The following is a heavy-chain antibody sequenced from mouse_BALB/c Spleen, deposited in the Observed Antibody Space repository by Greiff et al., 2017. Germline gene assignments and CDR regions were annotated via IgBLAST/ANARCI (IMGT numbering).Heavy chain of an antibody. V-gene: IGHV3-6*02. CDR2: ISYDGSN. CDR1: GYSITSGYY. Sequence: ESGPGLVKPSQSLSLTCSVTGYSITSGYYWNWIRQFPGNKLEWMGYISYDGSNNYNPSLKNRISITRDTSKNQFFLKLNSVTTEDTATYYCARDGAQLLRYFDVWGAGTTVTVSS. D-gene: IGHD1-1*01. J-gene: IGHJ1*01. CDR3: ARDGAQLLRYFDV.